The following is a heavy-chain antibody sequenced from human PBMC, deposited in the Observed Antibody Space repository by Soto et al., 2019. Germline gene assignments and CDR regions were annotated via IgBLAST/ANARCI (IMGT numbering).Heavy chain of an antibody. CDR1: AFTFGDFA. CDR2: INWNGNYI. Sequence: VQLVESGGGLVQPGRSLRLSCTASAFTFGDFAMHWVRQVPAKGLEWVSGINWNGNYIGYADSVKGRFTVSRDNAKNSLYLQMNSLRPEDTALYFCARAPTGGTWPVYFDWWGRGTLVTVSS. V-gene: IGHV3-9*01. J-gene: IGHJ4*02. CDR3: ARAPTGGTWPVYFDW. D-gene: IGHD2-15*01.